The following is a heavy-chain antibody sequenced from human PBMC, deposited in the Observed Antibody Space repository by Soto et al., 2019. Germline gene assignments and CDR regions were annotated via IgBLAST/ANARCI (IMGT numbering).Heavy chain of an antibody. J-gene: IGHJ5*02. V-gene: IGHV3-53*01. D-gene: IGHD2-21*01. CDR1: GFTVSSNY. CDR3: ARGSAISSEPFDP. CDR2: IYSGGST. Sequence: GGSLRLSCAASGFTVSSNYMSWVRQAPGKGLEWVSVIYSGGSTYYADSVKGRFTISRDNSKNTLYLQMNSLRAEDTAVYYCARGSAISSEPFDPWGQGTLVTVYS.